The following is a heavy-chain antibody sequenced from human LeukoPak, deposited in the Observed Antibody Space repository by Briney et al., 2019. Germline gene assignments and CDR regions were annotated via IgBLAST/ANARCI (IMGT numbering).Heavy chain of an antibody. J-gene: IGHJ3*02. D-gene: IGHD3-10*01. Sequence: GASATVSFKASGYTFTGYYMHWVRQAPGEGLEWMGWINPNSGSTDYAQKFQGRVTMTRDTSITTAYMELSRLRSDDTAVYFCARPLWFGELQFAFDIWGPGTMVTVSS. V-gene: IGHV1-2*02. CDR3: ARPLWFGELQFAFDI. CDR2: INPNSGST. CDR1: GYTFTGYY.